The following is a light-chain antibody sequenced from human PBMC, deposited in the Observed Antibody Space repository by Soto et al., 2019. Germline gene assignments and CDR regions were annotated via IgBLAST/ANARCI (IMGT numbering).Light chain of an antibody. CDR1: SSDVGGHDS. J-gene: IGLJ1*01. CDR3: TSYTSASTYV. CDR2: NVS. V-gene: IGLV2-14*01. Sequence: QSVLTQPASVSGSPGQSIAISCTGTSSDVGGHDSVSWYQQHSGKAPKLMIYNVSNRPSGVSNRFSGSKSGNTASLTISGLLAEDEADYFCTSYTSASTYVLGAGTKVTVL.